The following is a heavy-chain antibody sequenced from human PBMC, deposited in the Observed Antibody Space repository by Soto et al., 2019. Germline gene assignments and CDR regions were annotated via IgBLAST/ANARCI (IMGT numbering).Heavy chain of an antibody. V-gene: IGHV1-18*04. J-gene: IGHJ4*02. CDR2: ISAYNGNT. CDR3: ARYCYDSSGYYHFDY. D-gene: IGHD3-22*01. CDR1: GYTFTGYY. Sequence: ASVKVSCKASGYTFTGYYIHCLRQAPGQGLEWMGWISAYNGNTNYAQKIQGRVTMTTDTSTSTAYMELRSLRSDDTAVYYCARYCYDSSGYYHFDYWGQGTLVTVSS.